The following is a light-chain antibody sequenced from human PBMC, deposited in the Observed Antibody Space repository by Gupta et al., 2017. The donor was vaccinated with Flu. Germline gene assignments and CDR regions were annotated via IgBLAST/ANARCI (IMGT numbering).Light chain of an antibody. Sequence: ITGTCTGTSSDIGGYNYVSWDQHHPVKAPKIMIYDVSKRPAGVSNRFSVSKSGNTASLTISGRQAEDEADFYCSSYTSRGTLIFGGGTKLTVL. J-gene: IGLJ2*01. CDR3: SSYTSRGTLI. V-gene: IGLV2-14*03. CDR2: DVS. CDR1: SSDIGGYNY.